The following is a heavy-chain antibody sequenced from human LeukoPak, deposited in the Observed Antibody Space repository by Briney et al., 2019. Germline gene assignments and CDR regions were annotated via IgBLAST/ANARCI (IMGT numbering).Heavy chain of an antibody. Sequence: ASVRVSCKASDYTFARYGMSWVRQAPGQGLEWMGWINPNSGGTNYAQKFQGRVTMTRDTSISTAYMEMSRLRSDDTAVYYCARDSHHKYYDILTGPYWGQGTLVTVSS. CDR2: INPNSGGT. D-gene: IGHD3-9*01. J-gene: IGHJ4*02. CDR1: DYTFARYG. CDR3: ARDSHHKYYDILTGPY. V-gene: IGHV1-2*02.